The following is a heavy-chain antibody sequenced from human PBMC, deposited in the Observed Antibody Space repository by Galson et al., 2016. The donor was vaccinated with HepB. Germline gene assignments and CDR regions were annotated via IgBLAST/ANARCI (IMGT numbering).Heavy chain of an antibody. CDR3: ARVKLGSSSVFDY. CDR1: GFTFSSHW. D-gene: IGHD6-6*01. V-gene: IGHV3-74*01. Sequence: SLRLSCAAPGFTFSSHWMHWVRQAPGKGLVWVSRINTDGSSTNYADSVKGRFTIPRDNTKNALYLQMNSLRVDDTAVYYCARVKLGSSSVFDYWGRGTLVTVSS. CDR2: INTDGSST. J-gene: IGHJ4*02.